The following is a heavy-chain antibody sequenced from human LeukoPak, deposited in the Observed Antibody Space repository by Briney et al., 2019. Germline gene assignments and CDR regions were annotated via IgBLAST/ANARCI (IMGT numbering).Heavy chain of an antibody. V-gene: IGHV4-34*01. CDR2: INHSGST. D-gene: IGHD6-19*01. J-gene: IGHJ4*02. CDR1: GGSFSGYH. Sequence: SETLSLTCAVYGGSFSGYHWSWIRQPPGKGLEWIGEINHSGSTNYNPSLKSRVTISVDTSKNQFSLKLSSVTAADTAVYYCARGKGDSSGWYDFDYWGQGTLVTVSS. CDR3: ARGKGDSSGWYDFDY.